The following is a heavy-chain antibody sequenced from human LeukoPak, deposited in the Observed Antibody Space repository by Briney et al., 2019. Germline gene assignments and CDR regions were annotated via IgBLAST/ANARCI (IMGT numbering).Heavy chain of an antibody. CDR2: INPSGGST. CDR1: GYTFTSYY. V-gene: IGHV1-46*01. D-gene: IGHD6-19*01. CDR3: ARDQGAVAGTDYYYYYYMDV. J-gene: IGHJ6*03. Sequence: ASVKVSCKASGYTFTSYYMHWVRQAPGQGLEWMGLINPSGGSTSYAQKFQGRVTMTRDMSTSTVYVELSSLRSEDTAVYYCARDQGAVAGTDYYYYYYMDVWGKGTTVTVSS.